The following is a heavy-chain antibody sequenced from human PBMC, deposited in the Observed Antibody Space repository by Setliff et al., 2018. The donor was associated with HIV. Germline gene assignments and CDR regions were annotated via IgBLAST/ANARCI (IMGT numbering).Heavy chain of an antibody. J-gene: IGHJ6*03. CDR3: AKRVVTHYMDV. Sequence: GGSLRLSCAVSGFTFDDYAMHWVRQVPGKGLEWVSSISYNSGRIGYADSVKGRFTISRDNAKKSLYLQMNSLRVEDTALYYCAKRVVTHYMDVWGKGTTVTVSS. CDR1: GFTFDDYA. D-gene: IGHD3-10*01. V-gene: IGHV3-9*01. CDR2: ISYNSGRI.